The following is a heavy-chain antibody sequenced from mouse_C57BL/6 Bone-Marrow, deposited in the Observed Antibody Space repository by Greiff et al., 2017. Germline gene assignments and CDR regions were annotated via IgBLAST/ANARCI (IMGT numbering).Heavy chain of an antibody. D-gene: IGHD2-2*01. CDR3: ARGLRRRGAWFAY. Sequence: VQLQQPGAELVKPGASVKLSCKASGYTFTSYWMQWVKQRPGQGLEWIGEIDPSDSYTNYNPKFKGKATLTVDTSSSTAYMQLSSLTSEDSAVYYCARGLRRRGAWFAYWGQGTLVTVSA. CDR1: GYTFTSYW. CDR2: IDPSDSYT. V-gene: IGHV1-50*01. J-gene: IGHJ3*01.